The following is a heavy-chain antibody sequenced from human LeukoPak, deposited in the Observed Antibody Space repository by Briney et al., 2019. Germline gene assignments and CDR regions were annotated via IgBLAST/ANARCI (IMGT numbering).Heavy chain of an antibody. D-gene: IGHD2-2*01. CDR2: IEDRGNT. Sequence: SETLSLTCAVSGGSISSNWWSWVRQPPGKGLEWIGEIEDRGNTNYNPSLKSRVTISVDKSKNQFSLKLSSVTAADTAVYYCARGGYQLLPLDYWGQGTLVTVSS. V-gene: IGHV4-4*02. J-gene: IGHJ4*02. CDR3: ARGGYQLLPLDY. CDR1: GGSISSNW.